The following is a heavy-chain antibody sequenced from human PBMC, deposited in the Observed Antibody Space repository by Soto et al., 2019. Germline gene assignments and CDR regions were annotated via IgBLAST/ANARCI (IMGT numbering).Heavy chain of an antibody. CDR3: ARTYYYDSSGYYDY. V-gene: IGHV2-70*01. CDR2: IDWDDDK. D-gene: IGHD3-22*01. CDR1: GFSLSTSGMC. Sequence: SGPTLVNPTQTLTLTCTFSGFSLSTSGMCVSWIRQPPGKALEWLALIDWDDDKFYGTSLKTRLTISKDTSKNQVVLTMTNMDPVDTATYYCARTYYYDSSGYYDYWGQGTLVTVSS. J-gene: IGHJ4*02.